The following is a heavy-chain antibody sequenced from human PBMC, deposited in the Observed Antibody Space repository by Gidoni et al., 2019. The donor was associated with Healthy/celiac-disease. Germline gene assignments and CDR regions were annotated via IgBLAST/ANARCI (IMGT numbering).Heavy chain of an antibody. J-gene: IGHJ4*02. D-gene: IGHD6-13*01. CDR1: GGSFSGYY. V-gene: IGHV4-34*01. CDR2: INHSGST. CDR3: ARGHGAAAGGGADY. Sequence: QVQLQQCGAGLLTPSATLSPTCAVYGGSFSGYYWGWIRQPPGTGLEWIGEINHSGSTNYNPSLKSRVTISVDTSKNQFSLKLSSVTAADTAVYYCARGHGAAAGGGADYWGQGTLVTVSS.